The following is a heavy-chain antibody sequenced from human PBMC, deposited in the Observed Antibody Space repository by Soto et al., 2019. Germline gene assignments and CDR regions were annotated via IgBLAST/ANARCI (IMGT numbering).Heavy chain of an antibody. Sequence: GASVKVSCKASGYTFTSYGISWVRQAPGQGLEWMGGIIPIFGTANYAQKFQGRVTITADESTSTAYMELSSLRSEDTAVYYCARETTYYYDSSGYPHDAFDIWGQGTMVT. D-gene: IGHD3-22*01. CDR1: GYTFTSYG. CDR3: ARETTYYYDSSGYPHDAFDI. J-gene: IGHJ3*02. V-gene: IGHV1-69*13. CDR2: IIPIFGTA.